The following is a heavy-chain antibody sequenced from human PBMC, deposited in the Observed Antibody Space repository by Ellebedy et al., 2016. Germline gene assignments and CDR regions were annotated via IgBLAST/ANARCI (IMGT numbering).Heavy chain of an antibody. CDR3: ARQGDGSGSYYGSYYYYGMDV. CDR1: GYSFTSYW. J-gene: IGHJ6*02. Sequence: GESLKISXKGSGYSFTSYWIGWVRQMPGKGLEWMGIIYPGDSDTRYSPSFQGQVTISADKSISTAYLQWSSLKASDTAMYYCARQGDGSGSYYGSYYYYGMDVWGQGTTVTVSS. CDR2: IYPGDSDT. D-gene: IGHD3-10*01. V-gene: IGHV5-51*01.